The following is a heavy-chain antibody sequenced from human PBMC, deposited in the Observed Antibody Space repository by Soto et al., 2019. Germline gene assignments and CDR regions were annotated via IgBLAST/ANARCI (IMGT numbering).Heavy chain of an antibody. CDR2: ARNRANSYTT. D-gene: IGHD3-10*01. J-gene: IGHJ4*02. CDR1: GFTFSDHY. V-gene: IGHV3-72*01. CDR3: ARVAMVRGVHDFDY. Sequence: EVQLVESGGGLVQPGGSLRLSCAGSGFTFSDHYMDWVRQAPGKGLEWVGRARNRANSYTTEYAASVKGRFTISRDDSKNSLYLQMNSLKTEDTAVYYCARVAMVRGVHDFDYWGQGTLVTVSS.